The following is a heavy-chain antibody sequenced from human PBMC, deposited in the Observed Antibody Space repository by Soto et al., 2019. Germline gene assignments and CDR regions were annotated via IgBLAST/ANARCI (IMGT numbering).Heavy chain of an antibody. J-gene: IGHJ4*02. CDR2: IKSKTDGGTT. CDR1: GFTFSNAW. V-gene: IGHV3-15*01. D-gene: IGHD2-2*01. CDR3: TTDWYCSSTSCYEYHFDY. Sequence: EVQLVESGGGLVKPGGSLRLSCAASGFTFSNAWMSWVRQAPGKGLEWVGRIKSKTDGGTTDYAAPVKGRFTISRDDSKTTLYLQMNSLKTEDTAVYYCTTDWYCSSTSCYEYHFDYWGQGTLVTVSS.